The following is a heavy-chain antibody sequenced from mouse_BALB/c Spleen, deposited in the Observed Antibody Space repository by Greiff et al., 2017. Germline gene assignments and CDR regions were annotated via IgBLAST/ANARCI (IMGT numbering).Heavy chain of an antibody. V-gene: IGHV2-9*02. Sequence: VNVVESGPGLVAPSQSLSITCTVSGFSLTSYGVHWVRQPPGKGLEWLGVIWAGGSTNYNSALMSRLSISKDNSKSQVFLKMNSLQTDDTAMYYCARGLGGTGYFDYWGQGTTLTVSS. D-gene: IGHD2-14*01. CDR3: ARGLGGTGYFDY. CDR1: GFSLTSYG. J-gene: IGHJ2*01. CDR2: IWAGGST.